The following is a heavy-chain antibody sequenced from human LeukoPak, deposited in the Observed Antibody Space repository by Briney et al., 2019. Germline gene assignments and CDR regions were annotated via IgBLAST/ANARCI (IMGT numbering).Heavy chain of an antibody. CDR2: ISGSGGST. J-gene: IGHJ3*02. Sequence: GGSLTLSCAASGFTFSSYAMRWVRQAPGKGLEWVSAISGSGGSTYYADSVKGRFTISRDNSKHTLYLQMNSLRAEDTAVYYCAKDRDSSSWYDAFDIWGQGTMVTVSS. V-gene: IGHV3-23*01. D-gene: IGHD6-13*01. CDR3: AKDRDSSSWYDAFDI. CDR1: GFTFSSYA.